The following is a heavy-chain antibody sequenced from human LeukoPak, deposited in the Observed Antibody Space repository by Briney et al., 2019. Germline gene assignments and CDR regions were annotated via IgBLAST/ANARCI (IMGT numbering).Heavy chain of an antibody. Sequence: PGGSLRLSCAASGFTFNNYWMSWVRQAPGKGLEWVAYIKQDGSEKYYVDSVKGRFTISRDNAKNSLYLQMNSLRAEDTAVYYCARWVSRIAAAAEYWGQGTLVTVSS. CDR3: ARWVSRIAAAAEY. CDR2: IKQDGSEK. CDR1: GFTFNNYW. D-gene: IGHD6-13*01. J-gene: IGHJ4*02. V-gene: IGHV3-7*01.